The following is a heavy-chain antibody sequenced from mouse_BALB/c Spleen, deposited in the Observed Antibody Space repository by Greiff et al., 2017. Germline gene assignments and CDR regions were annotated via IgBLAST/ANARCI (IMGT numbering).Heavy chain of an antibody. CDR3: ARSGYDYDGYAMDY. J-gene: IGHJ4*01. CDR1: GFTFCSFG. Sequence: EVHLVESGGGLVQPGGSRKLSCAASGFTFCSFGMHWVRQAPEKGLEWVAYISSGSSTSYYADTVKGRFTISRDNPKNTLFLQMTSLRSEDTAMYYCARSGYDYDGYAMDYWGQGTSVTVSS. CDR2: ISSGSSTS. D-gene: IGHD2-4*01. V-gene: IGHV5-17*02.